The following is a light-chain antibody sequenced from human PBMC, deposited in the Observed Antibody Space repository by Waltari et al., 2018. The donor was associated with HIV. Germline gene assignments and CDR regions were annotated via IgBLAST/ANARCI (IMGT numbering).Light chain of an antibody. Sequence: IVLTQSPLSLPVTLGKSTSISCRSSRRLRHSIDLAYLFWYKRKAGQSPQLLIHLVTNLAARVPDRFSGSGSGSDFTLKISRVEADDVGIYYCMQALQTPWTFGQGTRV. CDR2: LVT. CDR3: MQALQTPWT. J-gene: IGKJ1*01. V-gene: IGKV2-28*01. CDR1: RRLRHSIDLAY.